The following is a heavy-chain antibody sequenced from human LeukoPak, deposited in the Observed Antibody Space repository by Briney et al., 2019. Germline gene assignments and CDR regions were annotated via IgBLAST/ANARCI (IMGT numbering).Heavy chain of an antibody. CDR1: GDSISSGGNS. V-gene: IGHV4-30-4*07. J-gene: IGHJ4*02. D-gene: IGHD2-21*02. CDR3: ARGWGPAYCGGDCHRHFDY. Sequence: PSQTLSLTCVVSGDSISSGGNSWNWIRQPPGKGLEWIGYIYNSGTTSYNPSLKSRVTMSVDTSKNQFSLKLSSVTAADTALYYCARGWGPAYCGGDCHRHFDYWGQGTLVTVSS. CDR2: IYNSGTT.